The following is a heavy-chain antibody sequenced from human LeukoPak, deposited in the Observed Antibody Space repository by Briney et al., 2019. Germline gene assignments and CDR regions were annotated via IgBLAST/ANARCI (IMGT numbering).Heavy chain of an antibody. CDR3: AKTRVEYTGYDYYFDF. J-gene: IGHJ4*02. CDR2: IYYTGNT. Sequence: SETLSLTCTVSGGSISSYYGSWIRQPPGEGREWIGYIYYTGNTNYNPSLQSRVTLSVDTSQNQFSLNLTSVTAADTAVYYCAKTRVEYTGYDYYFDFWGQGTLVSVSS. D-gene: IGHD5-12*01. CDR1: GGSISSYY. V-gene: IGHV4-59*01.